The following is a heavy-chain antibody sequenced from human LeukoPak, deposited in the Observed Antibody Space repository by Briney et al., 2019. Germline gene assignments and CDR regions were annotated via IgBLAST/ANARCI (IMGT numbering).Heavy chain of an antibody. CDR1: GFTFSSYA. J-gene: IGHJ4*02. D-gene: IGHD1-26*01. CDR3: AKDGWEMPRANFDY. CDR2: ISGSGGST. V-gene: IGHV3-23*01. Sequence: GGSLRLSCAASGFTFSSYAMSWVRHAPGKGLEWVSAISGSGGSTYYADSVKGRFTISRDNSKNALYLQMSSLRGEDTAVYYCAKDGWEMPRANFDYWGQGTLVTVSS.